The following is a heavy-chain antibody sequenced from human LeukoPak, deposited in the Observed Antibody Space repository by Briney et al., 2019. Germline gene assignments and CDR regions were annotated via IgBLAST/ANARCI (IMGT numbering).Heavy chain of an antibody. Sequence: GGSLRLSCAASGFTFSSYWMHWVRQAPGKGLVWVSRINSDGSSTSYADSVKGRFTISRDNAKNSLYLQMNSLRAEDTAVYYCARAGNYYGRHTNWFDPWGQGTLVTVSS. J-gene: IGHJ5*02. CDR3: ARAGNYYGRHTNWFDP. CDR2: INSDGSST. D-gene: IGHD3-10*01. CDR1: GFTFSSYW. V-gene: IGHV3-74*01.